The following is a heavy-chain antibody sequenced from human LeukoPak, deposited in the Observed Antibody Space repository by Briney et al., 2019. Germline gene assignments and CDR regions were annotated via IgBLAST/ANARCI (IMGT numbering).Heavy chain of an antibody. CDR1: GGSISSYY. D-gene: IGHD1-1*01. CDR2: IYYSGST. V-gene: IGHV4-59*01. Sequence: KPSETLSLTCTVSGGSISSYYWIWIRQPPGQGLEWSGYIYYSGSTNYNPSLKSRVTISVDTSKNQFSLKLSSVTAADTAVYYCAREGTAGYYYYYYMDVWGKGTTVTVSS. CDR3: AREGTAGYYYYYYMDV. J-gene: IGHJ6*03.